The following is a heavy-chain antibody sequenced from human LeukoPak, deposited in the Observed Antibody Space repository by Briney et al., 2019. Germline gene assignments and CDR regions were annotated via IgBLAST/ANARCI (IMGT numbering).Heavy chain of an antibody. D-gene: IGHD3-10*01. CDR3: ARKYASGTYPLDY. CDR2: INWKTGAT. Sequence: GGSLRLSCAASGFSFDDYGMSWVRQAPGKGLEWLSGINWKTGATGYSDSVKGRFTISKDNTKNSLYLQMNSLRAEDTAVYYCARKYASGTYPLDYWGQGILVTVSS. J-gene: IGHJ4*02. CDR1: GFSFDDYG. V-gene: IGHV3-20*04.